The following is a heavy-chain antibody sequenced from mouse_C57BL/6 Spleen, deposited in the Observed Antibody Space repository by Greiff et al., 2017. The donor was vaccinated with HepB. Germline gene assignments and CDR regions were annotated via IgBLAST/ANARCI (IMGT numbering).Heavy chain of an antibody. Sequence: QVQLQQSGAELVKPGASVKMSCKASGYTFTSYWITWVKQRPGQGLEWIGDIYPGSGSTNYNEKFKSKATLTVDTSSSTAYMQLSSLTSEDSAVYYCARGYYDYGEGYYYAMDYWGQGTSVTVSS. CDR2: IYPGSGST. J-gene: IGHJ4*01. CDR1: GYTFTSYW. D-gene: IGHD2-4*01. CDR3: ARGYYDYGEGYYYAMDY. V-gene: IGHV1-55*01.